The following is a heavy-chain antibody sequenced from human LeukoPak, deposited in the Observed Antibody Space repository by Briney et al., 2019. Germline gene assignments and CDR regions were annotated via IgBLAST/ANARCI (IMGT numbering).Heavy chain of an antibody. CDR1: GGTFSSYA. Sequence: PVKVSCKASGGTFSSYAISWVRQAPGQGLEWMGRIIPILGIANYAQKFQGRVTITADKSTSTAYMELSSLRSEDTAVYYCAREMYYYDSSGSSWFDPWGQGTLVTVSS. D-gene: IGHD3-22*01. V-gene: IGHV1-69*04. CDR2: IIPILGIA. J-gene: IGHJ5*02. CDR3: AREMYYYDSSGSSWFDP.